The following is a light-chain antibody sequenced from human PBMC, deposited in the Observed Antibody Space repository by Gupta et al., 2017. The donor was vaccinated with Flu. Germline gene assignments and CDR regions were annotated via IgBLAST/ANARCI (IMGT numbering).Light chain of an antibody. J-gene: IGLJ2*01. V-gene: IGLV2-14*03. Sequence: IAISCTGSSSGNGGSDYVSWYQQHPGEAPKLILFEVSRRRGGIADRFSASKSGDTAALTITGLLAEDEGFYYCSSYARTNTVVVFGGGTKLTVL. CDR3: SSYARTNTVVV. CDR2: EVS. CDR1: SSGNGGSDY.